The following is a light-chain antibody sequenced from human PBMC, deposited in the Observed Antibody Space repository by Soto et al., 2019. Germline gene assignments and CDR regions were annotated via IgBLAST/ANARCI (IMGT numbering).Light chain of an antibody. Sequence: EIVLTQSPATLSLSPGERATLSCRASQSVSSYLAWYQQKPGQAPRLLIYDASSRATGIPDRFSGSGSGTDFTLTISRLEPEDFAVYYCQQYHNSATFGQGTRLEI. CDR1: QSVSSY. J-gene: IGKJ5*01. CDR3: QQYHNSAT. V-gene: IGKV3-20*01. CDR2: DAS.